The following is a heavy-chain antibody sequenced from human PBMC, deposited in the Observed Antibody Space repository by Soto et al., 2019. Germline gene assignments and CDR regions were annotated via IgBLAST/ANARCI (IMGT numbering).Heavy chain of an antibody. CDR2: IGTAGDT. D-gene: IGHD3-22*01. CDR1: GFNFSSYD. Sequence: EVQLVESGGGLVQPGGSLRLSCAASGFNFSSYDMNWVRQATGKGLEWVSVIGTAGDTYYPGSVKGRFTISRENAKNSLYLQMNSLSAEDTAVYYCARGQPPNYYDISVYEYYFDYWGQGTLVTVSS. V-gene: IGHV3-13*01. CDR3: ARGQPPNYYDISVYEYYFDY. J-gene: IGHJ4*02.